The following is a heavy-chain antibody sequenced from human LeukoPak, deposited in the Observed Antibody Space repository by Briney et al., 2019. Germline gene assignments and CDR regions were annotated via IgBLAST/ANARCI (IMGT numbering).Heavy chain of an antibody. CDR2: INYDSSHI. V-gene: IGHV3-21*01. D-gene: IGHD3-9*01. Sequence: PGGSLRLSCAASGFTFSNSAMNWVRQVPGKGLEWVSSINYDSSHIYYAASVRGRFTISRDNARNSVYLQMNSLRVEDTAVYYCARDPLRYLRVGHYDYWGQGTLVAVSS. CDR3: ARDPLRYLRVGHYDY. CDR1: GFTFSNSA. J-gene: IGHJ4*02.